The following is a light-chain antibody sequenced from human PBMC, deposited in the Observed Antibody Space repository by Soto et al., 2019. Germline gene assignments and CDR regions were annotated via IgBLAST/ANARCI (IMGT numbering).Light chain of an antibody. CDR3: QQSYSTRYT. CDR1: QSISSY. V-gene: IGKV1-39*01. CDR2: AAS. Sequence: DIPMTQSPSSLSASVGDRVTITCRASQSISSYLNWYQQKPGKAPKLLIYAASSLQSGVPSRFSGSVSGTDFTLTISSLQPEDFATYYCQQSYSTRYTFGQGTKLEIK. J-gene: IGKJ2*01.